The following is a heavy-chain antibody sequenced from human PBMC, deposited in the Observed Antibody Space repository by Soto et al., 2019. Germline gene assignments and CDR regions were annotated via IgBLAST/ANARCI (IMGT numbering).Heavy chain of an antibody. CDR1: GGSISRSSYY. D-gene: IGHD1-1*01. CDR3: ARHDWNGVDY. J-gene: IGHJ4*02. V-gene: IGHV4-39*01. Sequence: QLQLQESGPGLVKPSETLSLTCTVSGGSISRSSYYWGWIRQPPGKGLEWIGSIYYSGSTYYNPSLKGRVTISVDTSKNQFSLKLSSVTAADMAVYYCARHDWNGVDYWGQGTLVTVSS. CDR2: IYYSGST.